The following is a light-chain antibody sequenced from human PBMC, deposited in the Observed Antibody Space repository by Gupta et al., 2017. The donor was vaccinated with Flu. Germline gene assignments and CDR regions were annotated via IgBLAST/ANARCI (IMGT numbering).Light chain of an antibody. CDR1: QSIRIY. CDR2: AAS. V-gene: IGKV1-39*01. Sequence: DFQMTQSPSSLSASVEDRVTITCRASQSIRIYLNWYQQKPGRAPKVLIYAASSLQSGVPSRFSGSGSGTDFTLNISSLQPEDFATYYCQQSFSTPLTFGGGTKVEIK. J-gene: IGKJ4*01. CDR3: QQSFSTPLT.